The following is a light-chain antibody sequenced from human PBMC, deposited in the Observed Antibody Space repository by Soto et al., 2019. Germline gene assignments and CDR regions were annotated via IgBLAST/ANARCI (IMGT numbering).Light chain of an antibody. CDR2: GAS. Sequence: DIQMTQSPSTLSASVGDRVTITCRASQSISSWLAWYQQKPGRVPKRLIYGASTLQSWAPSRFSGSASGAAFTLTISSLQPEDFATYYCLQYNSYPFTFGGGTKVDI. CDR1: QSISSW. V-gene: IGKV1-5*01. J-gene: IGKJ4*01. CDR3: LQYNSYPFT.